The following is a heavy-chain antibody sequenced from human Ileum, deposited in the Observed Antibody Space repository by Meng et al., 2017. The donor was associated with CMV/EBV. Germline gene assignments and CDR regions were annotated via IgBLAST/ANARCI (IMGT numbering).Heavy chain of an antibody. D-gene: IGHD7-27*01. CDR1: GYTFINHD. CDR3: ARARPSNWGFVGSDY. Sequence: ASVKVSCKASGYTFINHDINWVRQAPGQGLEWMGWISAYNGNTNYAQKLQGRVTMTTDTSTSTAYMELRSLRSDDTAVYYCARARPSNWGFVGSDYWGQGTLVTVSS. CDR2: ISAYNGNT. J-gene: IGHJ4*02. V-gene: IGHV1-18*01.